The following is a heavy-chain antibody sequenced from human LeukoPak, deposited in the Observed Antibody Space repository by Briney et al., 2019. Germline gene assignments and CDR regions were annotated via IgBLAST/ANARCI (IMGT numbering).Heavy chain of an antibody. J-gene: IGHJ5*02. V-gene: IGHV4-59*13. CDR3: ARDSGYDYWFDP. Sequence: SGTLSLTCTVSGGSISSYYWSWIRQPPGKGLEWIGYIYYSGSTNYNPSLKSRVTISVDTSKNQFSLKLSSVTAADTAVYYCARDSGYDYWFDPWGQGTLVTVSS. CDR2: IYYSGST. CDR1: GGSISSYY. D-gene: IGHD5-12*01.